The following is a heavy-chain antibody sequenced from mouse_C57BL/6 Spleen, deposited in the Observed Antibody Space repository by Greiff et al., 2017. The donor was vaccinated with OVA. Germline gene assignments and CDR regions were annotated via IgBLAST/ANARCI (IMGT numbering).Heavy chain of an antibody. Sequence: EVQLVESGPELVKPGASVKISCKASGYSFTDYNMNWVKQSNGKSLEWIGVITPNSGTTSYNQQFKGKDTLTVDQSSSTAYMQLNILTSEDSAVYYCAKEDYGGSFAYWGQGTLVTVSA. CDR2: ITPNSGTT. V-gene: IGHV1-39*01. CDR3: AKEDYGGSFAY. J-gene: IGHJ3*01. D-gene: IGHD1-1*01. CDR1: GYSFTDYN.